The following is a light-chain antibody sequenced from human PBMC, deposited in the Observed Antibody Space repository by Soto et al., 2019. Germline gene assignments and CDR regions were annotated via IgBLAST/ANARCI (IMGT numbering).Light chain of an antibody. CDR2: SAS. Sequence: EIVLTQSPGTLSLSPVERATLSCRASQTFSSSHLAWYQQKPGQAPRLIIYSASTRATGIPDRFSGSGSGTDFTLTISRLEPEDFAVYYCHKYDTAPRTFGQGTKGDIK. CDR1: QTFSSSH. V-gene: IGKV3-20*01. J-gene: IGKJ1*01. CDR3: HKYDTAPRT.